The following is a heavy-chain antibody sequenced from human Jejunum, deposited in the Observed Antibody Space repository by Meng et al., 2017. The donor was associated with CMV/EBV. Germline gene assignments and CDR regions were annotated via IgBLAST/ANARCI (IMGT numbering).Heavy chain of an antibody. CDR3: ARESVYDGWFFDL. CDR1: EFTFKKYN. V-gene: IGHV3-21*06. J-gene: IGHJ2*01. Sequence: SEFTFKKYNMNWVRQAPGKGLEWVSAITSGGSFIYYADSVRGRFTVSRDNAKNSLELHMNNLRAEDTAVYYCARESVYDGWFFDLWGRGTLVTVSS. CDR2: ITSGGSFI. D-gene: IGHD2/OR15-2a*01.